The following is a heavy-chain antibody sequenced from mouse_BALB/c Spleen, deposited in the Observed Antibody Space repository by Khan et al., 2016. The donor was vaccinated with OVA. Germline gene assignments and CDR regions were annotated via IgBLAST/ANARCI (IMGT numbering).Heavy chain of an antibody. CDR3: ARRGYDYGRGALFAY. V-gene: IGHV2-2*02. CDR1: GFSLNNYS. J-gene: IGHJ3*01. D-gene: IGHD2-4*01. Sequence: QEVQQESGPGLVQPSQSLSITCTVSGFSLNNYSVHWVRQSPGKGLEWLGVIWSAGSTDYNAAFISRLTISKDNSRSQVFFKMNSLQPNDTAIYYCARRGYDYGRGALFAYWGQGTLVTVSA. CDR2: IWSAGST.